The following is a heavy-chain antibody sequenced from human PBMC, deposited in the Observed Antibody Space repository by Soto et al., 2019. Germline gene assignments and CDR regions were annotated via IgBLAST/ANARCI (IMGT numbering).Heavy chain of an antibody. Sequence: GGPLRLACAAPVFTFDDHAMHSLRQAPGKGLEWVALIRWDGGSTYDADSVKGRFTISRDNSKNSLYLQMNSLRAEDTALYYGAKDIRFRATPDGFAYWGQGTLVTVSS. V-gene: IGHV3-43D*04. D-gene: IGHD5-12*01. CDR3: AKDIRFRATPDGFAY. J-gene: IGHJ4*02. CDR1: VFTFDDHA. CDR2: IRWDGGST.